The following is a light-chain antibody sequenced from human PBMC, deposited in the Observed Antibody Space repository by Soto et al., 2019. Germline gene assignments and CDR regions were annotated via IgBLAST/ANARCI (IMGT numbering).Light chain of an antibody. V-gene: IGLV2-14*01. CDR3: TSYSTSNSYV. J-gene: IGLJ1*01. CDR2: EVN. Sequence: QSALTQPASVSGSPGQSITIFCTGSSSDVGGYNFVSWYQQHPGKVPKLMIYEVNKRPSGVSNRFSGSKSGNTASLTISGLQAEDEADYYCTSYSTSNSYVFGAGTKLTDL. CDR1: SSDVGGYNF.